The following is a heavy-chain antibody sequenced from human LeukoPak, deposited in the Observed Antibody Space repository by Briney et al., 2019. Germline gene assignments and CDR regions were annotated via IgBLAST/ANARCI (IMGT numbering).Heavy chain of an antibody. CDR3: ARGRTRIAVAGTDAFDI. J-gene: IGHJ3*02. D-gene: IGHD6-19*01. Sequence: ASVKVSCKASGGIFSSYAISWVRQAPGQGLEWMGGIIPIFGTANYAQKFQGRVTITADKSTSTAYMELSSLRSEDTAVYYCARGRTRIAVAGTDAFDIWGQGTMVTVSS. V-gene: IGHV1-69*06. CDR1: GGIFSSYA. CDR2: IIPIFGTA.